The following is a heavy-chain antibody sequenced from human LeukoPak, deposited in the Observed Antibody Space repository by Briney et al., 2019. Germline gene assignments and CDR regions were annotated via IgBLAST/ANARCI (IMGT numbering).Heavy chain of an antibody. CDR3: ARDRRDYYDSSGYYFDY. CDR2: INPNSGGT. D-gene: IGHD3-22*01. CDR1: GYTFTSYY. Sequence: ASVKVSCKASGYTFTSYYMHWVRQAPGQGLEWMGWINPNSGGTNYAQKFQGWVTMTRDTSISTAYMELSRLRSDDTAVYYCARDRRDYYDSSGYYFDYWGQGTLVTVSS. V-gene: IGHV1-2*04. J-gene: IGHJ4*02.